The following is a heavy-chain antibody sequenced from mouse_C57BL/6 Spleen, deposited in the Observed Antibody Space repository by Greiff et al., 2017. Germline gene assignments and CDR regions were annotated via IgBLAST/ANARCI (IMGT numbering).Heavy chain of an antibody. CDR2: IYPGSGNT. D-gene: IGHD2-1*01. CDR3: ARGDGNYEGYFDV. V-gene: IGHV1-76*01. CDR1: GYTFTDYY. J-gene: IGHJ1*03. Sequence: QVQLQQSGAELVRPGASVKLSCKASGYTFTDYYINWVKQRPGQGLEWIARIYPGSGNTYYNEKFKGKATLTAEKSSSTAYMQLSSLTSEDSAVYFCARGDGNYEGYFDVWGTGTTVTVSS.